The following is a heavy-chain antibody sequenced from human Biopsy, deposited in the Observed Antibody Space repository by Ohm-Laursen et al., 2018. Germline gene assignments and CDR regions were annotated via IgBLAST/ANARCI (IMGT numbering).Heavy chain of an antibody. Sequence: SDTLSLTCPVSGDSISSYYWSWIRQPPGKGLEWIGYVYYTGSTDYNPSLQSRVTISVDTSKNHFSLRLRSVTPVDTAIYYCARDRGYYSDRTVPGYFDLWGRGTLVTVSS. D-gene: IGHD3-22*01. V-gene: IGHV4-59*01. CDR3: ARDRGYYSDRTVPGYFDL. CDR1: GDSISSYY. J-gene: IGHJ2*01. CDR2: VYYTGST.